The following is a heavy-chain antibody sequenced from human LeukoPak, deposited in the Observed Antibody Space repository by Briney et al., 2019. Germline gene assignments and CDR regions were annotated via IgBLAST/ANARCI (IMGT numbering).Heavy chain of an antibody. Sequence: ASVKVCCKASGYTFTGYYMHWVRQAPGQGLEWMGWINPNSGGTNYSQKFQGRVTMTRYTYISTAYMELSRLRSDDTAVYYCARDRRYSYFVYWGQGTLVTVSS. D-gene: IGHD3-16*02. J-gene: IGHJ4*02. CDR1: GYTFTGYY. V-gene: IGHV1-2*02. CDR3: ARDRRYSYFVY. CDR2: INPNSGGT.